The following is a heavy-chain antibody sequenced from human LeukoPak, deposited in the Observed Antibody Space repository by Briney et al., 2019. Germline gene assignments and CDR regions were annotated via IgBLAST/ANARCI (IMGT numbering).Heavy chain of an antibody. CDR2: IYSGGST. CDR3: ARVKPLRYFDWSFDY. J-gene: IGHJ4*02. Sequence: GGSLRLSCAASGFTVSSNYMSWVRQAPGKGLEWVSVIYSGGSTYYADSVKGRFTISRDNSKNTLYLQMNSLRAEDTAVYYCARVKPLRYFDWSFDYWGQGTLVTVSS. CDR1: GFTVSSNY. D-gene: IGHD3-9*01. V-gene: IGHV3-53*01.